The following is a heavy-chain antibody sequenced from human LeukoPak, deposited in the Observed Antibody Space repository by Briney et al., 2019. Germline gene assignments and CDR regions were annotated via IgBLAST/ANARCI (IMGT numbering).Heavy chain of an antibody. Sequence: PGGSLRLSCAASGFTFSSYSMNWVRQAPGKGLEWVSSISSSSSYIYYADSVKGRFTISRDNAKHTLYLQMNSLRAEVTDVYYCERGSAMVNDYWGQGTLVTVSS. D-gene: IGHD4/OR15-4a*01. J-gene: IGHJ4*02. CDR2: ISSSSSYI. CDR3: ERGSAMVNDY. V-gene: IGHV3-21*01. CDR1: GFTFSSYS.